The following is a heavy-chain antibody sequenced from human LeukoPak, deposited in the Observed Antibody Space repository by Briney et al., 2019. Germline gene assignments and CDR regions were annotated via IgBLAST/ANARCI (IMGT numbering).Heavy chain of an antibody. Sequence: PVGSLRLSCAASGFTFEIYAMSWVRLAPGKGVQWVASRCGSAGWTFYADSVKGRFTISRDNSKNTLYLQMNGLGAEDTAIYYCVRDRPNYHESNGHYYNRDGDHWGQGTLVTASS. V-gene: IGHV3-23*01. CDR1: GFTFEIYA. D-gene: IGHD3-10*02. J-gene: IGHJ5*02. CDR3: VRDRPNYHESNGHYYNRDGDH. CDR2: RCGSAGWT.